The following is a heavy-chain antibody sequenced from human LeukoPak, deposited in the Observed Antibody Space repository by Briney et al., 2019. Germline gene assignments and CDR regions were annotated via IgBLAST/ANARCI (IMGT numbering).Heavy chain of an antibody. D-gene: IGHD4-17*01. CDR3: AKVLRGLAYYGDYRD. CDR1: GFTFNNYA. V-gene: IGHV3-23*01. Sequence: GGSLRLSCAASGFTFNNYAMNWVRQAPGEGLEWVSSISDTGASTYYADSVKGRFTISRSDSKSTLYLQMNSLRDEDTAVYYCAKVLRGLAYYGDYRDWGQGTLVTVSS. CDR2: ISDTGAST. J-gene: IGHJ4*02.